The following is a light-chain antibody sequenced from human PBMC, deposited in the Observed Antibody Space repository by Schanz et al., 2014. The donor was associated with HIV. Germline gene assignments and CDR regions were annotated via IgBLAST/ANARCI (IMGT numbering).Light chain of an antibody. CDR3: QQSYSTPRT. J-gene: IGKJ1*01. CDR1: QSIGYW. V-gene: IGKV1-5*03. CDR2: KAS. Sequence: DIQMTQPPSALSASVGDKVIISCRASQSIGYWLAWFQQKPGKAPKLLMYKASSLETGVPSRFSGSGSGTDFTLTISSLQPEDFATYYCQQSYSTPRTFGQGTKVEI.